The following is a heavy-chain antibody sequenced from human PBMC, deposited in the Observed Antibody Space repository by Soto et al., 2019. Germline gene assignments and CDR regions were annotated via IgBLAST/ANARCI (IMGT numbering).Heavy chain of an antibody. J-gene: IGHJ5*02. CDR3: VKIIVLVPAARHDWFDP. CDR1: GGSISSSSYY. Sequence: ASETLSLTCTVSGGSISSSSYYWGWIRQPPGKGLEWIGSIYYSGSTYYNPSLKSRVTISVDTSKNQFSLKLSSVTAADTAVYYCVKIIVLVPAARHDWFDPWGQGTLVTVSS. CDR2: IYYSGST. D-gene: IGHD2-2*01. V-gene: IGHV4-39*01.